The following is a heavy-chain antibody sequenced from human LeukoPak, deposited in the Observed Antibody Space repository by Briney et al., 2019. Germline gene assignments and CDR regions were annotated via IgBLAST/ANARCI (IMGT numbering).Heavy chain of an antibody. Sequence: SETLSLTCAVYGGSFSGYYWSWIRQPPGKRLEWIGEINHSGSTNYNPSLKSRVTISVDTSKNQFSLKLSSVTAADTAVYYCARSWGTGYSSSWYPTTGYFDYWGQGTLVTVSS. CDR3: ARSWGTGYSSSWYPTTGYFDY. CDR1: GGSFSGYY. V-gene: IGHV4-34*01. D-gene: IGHD6-13*01. CDR2: INHSGST. J-gene: IGHJ4*02.